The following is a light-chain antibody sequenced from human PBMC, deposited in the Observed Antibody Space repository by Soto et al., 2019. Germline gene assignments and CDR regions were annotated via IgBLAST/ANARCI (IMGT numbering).Light chain of an antibody. CDR2: KAS. Sequence: DIQMTQSPSTLSASVGDRVTITCRASQSISSWLAWYQQKPGTAPNLLIYKASTLQTGVPSRFSGSESGTEFTLTISSLQPDDYATCYCQQYKDNWTFGQGSTEEIK. V-gene: IGKV1-5*03. CDR3: QQYKDNWT. J-gene: IGKJ1*01. CDR1: QSISSW.